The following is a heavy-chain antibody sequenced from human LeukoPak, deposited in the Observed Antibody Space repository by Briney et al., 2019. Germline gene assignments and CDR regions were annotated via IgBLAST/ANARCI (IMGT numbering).Heavy chain of an antibody. D-gene: IGHD6-13*01. CDR1: GYTFTGYY. V-gene: IGHV1-2*02. CDR3: ARDPPEWQQLLRGGNY. CDR2: VNPNSGGT. J-gene: IGHJ4*02. Sequence: ASVKVSCKASGYTFTGYYMHWVRQAPGQGLEWIGWVNPNSGGTNYAQQFRGTVTMTRDTSISTAYMELSRLRSDDTAVYYCARDPPEWQQLLRGGNYCGQGTLVTVCS.